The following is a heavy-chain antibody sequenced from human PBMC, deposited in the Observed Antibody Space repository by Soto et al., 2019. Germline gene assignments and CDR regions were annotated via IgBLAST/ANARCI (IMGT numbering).Heavy chain of an antibody. CDR3: ARPLSTYYYDNSGYYYGH. CDR1: GYSFTSYW. J-gene: IGHJ1*01. CDR2: IYPGDPDT. D-gene: IGHD3-22*01. Sequence: PGESLKISCKGSGYSFTSYWIGWVRQMPGKGLEWMGIIYPGDPDTRYSPSFQGQVTFSADKSISTAYLQWSSLKASDSAMYYCARPLSTYYYDNSGYYYGHWGQGTLVTVSS. V-gene: IGHV5-51*01.